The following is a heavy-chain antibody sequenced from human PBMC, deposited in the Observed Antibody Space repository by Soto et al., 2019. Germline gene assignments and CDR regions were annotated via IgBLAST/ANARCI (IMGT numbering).Heavy chain of an antibody. Sequence: SETLSLTCTVSGGSIGSGGYYWSWIRQHPGKGLEWIGYIYYSGSTYYNPSLKSRVTISVDTSKNQFSLKLSSVTAADTAVYYCARHVGDYEFDDAFDIWGQGTMVTVSS. CDR2: IYYSGST. D-gene: IGHD4-17*01. CDR1: GGSIGSGGYY. J-gene: IGHJ3*02. CDR3: ARHVGDYEFDDAFDI. V-gene: IGHV4-31*03.